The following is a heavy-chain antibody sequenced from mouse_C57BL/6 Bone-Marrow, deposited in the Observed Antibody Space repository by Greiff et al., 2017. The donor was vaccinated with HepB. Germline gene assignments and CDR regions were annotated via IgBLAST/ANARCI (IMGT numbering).Heavy chain of an antibody. CDR2: IDPSDSYT. D-gene: IGHD1-1*01. V-gene: IGHV1-69*01. J-gene: IGHJ1*03. CDR3: ARAHYYYGSSRWYFDV. Sequence: QVQLQQPGAELVMPGASVKLSCKASGYTFTSYWMHWVKQRPGQGLEWIGEIDPSDSYTNYNQKFKGKSTLTVDKSSSTAYMKLSSLTSEDSAVYYCARAHYYYGSSRWYFDVWGTGTTVTVSS. CDR1: GYTFTSYW.